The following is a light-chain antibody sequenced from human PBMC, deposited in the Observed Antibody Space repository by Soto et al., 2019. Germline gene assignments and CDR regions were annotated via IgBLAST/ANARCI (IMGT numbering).Light chain of an antibody. CDR1: QSLLHNNGYNY. CDR2: LSS. CDR3: MQALQSPPWT. Sequence: DIVMTQSALSLPVTPGQPASISCRSSQSLLHNNGYNYLDWYLQRPPQSPQLXXYLSSYRSSGVPDRFSGSGSGTDFTPKISRVEAHDVGIYYCMQALQSPPWTFGQGTKVDIK. J-gene: IGKJ1*01. V-gene: IGKV2-28*01.